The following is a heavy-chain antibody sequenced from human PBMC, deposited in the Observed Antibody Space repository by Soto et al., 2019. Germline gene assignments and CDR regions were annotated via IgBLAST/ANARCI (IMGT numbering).Heavy chain of an antibody. D-gene: IGHD3-16*01. V-gene: IGHV1-18*01. CDR3: ARGGAQFDY. CDR1: GYTFTNFD. J-gene: IGHJ4*02. CDR2: ISADNGNT. Sequence: QVQLVQSGAEVKKPGASVKVSCKASGYTFTNFDIRWVRQAPGQGLEWMGWISADNGNTNYAQNFHDRVTMTKDITASTAYRELRCQKSDERAVYFGARGGAQFDYWGQGTLVTVSS.